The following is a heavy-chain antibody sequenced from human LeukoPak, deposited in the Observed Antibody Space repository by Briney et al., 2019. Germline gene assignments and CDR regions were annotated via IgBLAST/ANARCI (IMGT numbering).Heavy chain of an antibody. CDR1: GFTFSNFD. CDR3: ARETRGGTYRYNFLDY. J-gene: IGHJ4*02. V-gene: IGHV3-48*03. Sequence: GGSLRLSCAASGFTFSNFDMTWVRQAPGKGLEWLSYIDSSGTVRYYADSVNRRFTISRDNAKNSLHLQMGSLRAEDTAVYYCARETRGGTYRYNFLDYWRLGTLVTVSS. CDR2: IDSSGTVR. D-gene: IGHD3-16*02.